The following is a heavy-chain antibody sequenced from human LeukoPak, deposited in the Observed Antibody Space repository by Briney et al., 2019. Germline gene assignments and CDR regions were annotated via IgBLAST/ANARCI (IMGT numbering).Heavy chain of an antibody. CDR1: GFTFSSYE. Sequence: GGSVRLSCAASGFTFSSYEMNWVRQAPGKGLEWVSYISSSGSTIYYADSVKGRFTISRDNAKNSLYLQMNSLRAEDTAVYYCARDNGDSRFDYWGQGTLVTVSS. CDR3: ARDNGDSRFDY. CDR2: ISSSGSTI. J-gene: IGHJ4*02. D-gene: IGHD4-17*01. V-gene: IGHV3-48*03.